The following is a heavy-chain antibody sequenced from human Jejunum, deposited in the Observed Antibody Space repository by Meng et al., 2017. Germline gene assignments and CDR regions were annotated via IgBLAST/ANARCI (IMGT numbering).Heavy chain of an antibody. D-gene: IGHD1-1*01. CDR2: MYADGNTT. CDR1: GLTVTTNY. J-gene: IGHJ4*02. CDR3: ARDRSWRQFDY. Sequence: EVQLVEAGGGLLQPGWSLRLSCAASGLTVTTNYMSWVRQAPGKGLACVSVMYADGNTTYHADSVKGRFSVSRDNSKNTVYLQMNSLRVEDTAIYYCARDRSWRQFDYWGQGTLVTVSS. V-gene: IGHV3-53*01.